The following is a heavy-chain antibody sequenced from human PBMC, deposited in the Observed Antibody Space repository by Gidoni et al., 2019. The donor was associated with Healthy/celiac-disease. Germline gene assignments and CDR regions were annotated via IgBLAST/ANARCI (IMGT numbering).Heavy chain of an antibody. CDR1: GGTVSSDT. V-gene: IGHV1-69*08. Sequence: QVQLVQSGAAVKKPGASVKVPCKASGGTVSSDTSRWVRQAPGQGLEWMGRITPILGRANVAQKFQGRVTMTADKSTCPAYLELSSLRSEDTAVYYCAIDFHHWFDPWGQGTLVTVSS. J-gene: IGHJ5*02. CDR3: AIDFHHWFDP. CDR2: ITPILGRA.